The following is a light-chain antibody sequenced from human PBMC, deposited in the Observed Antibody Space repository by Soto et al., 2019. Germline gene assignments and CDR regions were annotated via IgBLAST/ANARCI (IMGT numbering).Light chain of an antibody. CDR2: DAS. CDR1: QIISNSY. V-gene: IGKV3-20*01. Sequence: EIVLTQSPGTLSLSPGERATLSCRASQIISNSYLAWYQQKPGQAPRLLIYDASSRATGIPDRFSGSGSGTDFTLTISRLEPEEFAVYYCQHYSTSLLTFGGGTKVELK. CDR3: QHYSTSLLT. J-gene: IGKJ4*01.